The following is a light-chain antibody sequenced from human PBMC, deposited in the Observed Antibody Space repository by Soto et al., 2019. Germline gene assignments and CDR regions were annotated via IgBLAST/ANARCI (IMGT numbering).Light chain of an antibody. V-gene: IGKV1-5*03. CDR2: KAS. J-gene: IGKJ2*01. CDR1: QSISDS. Sequence: DIQLTQSPSTLSAFVGDRVTITCRASQSISDSLAWYQQKPGKAPKLLIYKASNLESGVPSRFSGSGSGTDFALTFSSLQPDDFATYYCQQYKTFPYTFGLGTKLDIQ. CDR3: QQYKTFPYT.